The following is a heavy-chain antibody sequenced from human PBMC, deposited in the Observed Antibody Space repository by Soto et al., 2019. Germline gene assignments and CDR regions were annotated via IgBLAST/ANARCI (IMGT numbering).Heavy chain of an antibody. J-gene: IGHJ4*02. CDR1: GFTFSSYA. D-gene: IGHD2-2*01. Sequence: GGSLRLSCAASGFTFSSYAMSWVRQAPGKGLEWVSAISGSGGSTYYADSVKGRFTISRDNSKNTLYLQMNSLRAEDTAVYYCAKDQNEYQLLWPDYYFDYWGQGTLVTVSS. V-gene: IGHV3-23*01. CDR3: AKDQNEYQLLWPDYYFDY. CDR2: ISGSGGST.